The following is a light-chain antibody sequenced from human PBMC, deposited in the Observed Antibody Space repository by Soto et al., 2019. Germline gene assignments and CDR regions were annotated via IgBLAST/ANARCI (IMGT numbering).Light chain of an antibody. V-gene: IGLV1-51*01. CDR1: SSNIGRNF. CDR2: DDN. Sequence: QSVLTQPPSVSAAPGPTVTISCTGSSSNIGRNFVSWYQHLPGTAPKLLIFDDNRRPSGIPDRFSGSKSGTSATLGITGLQTGDEADYYCGTWDRSLSELVFGGGTKVTVL. CDR3: GTWDRSLSELV. J-gene: IGLJ2*01.